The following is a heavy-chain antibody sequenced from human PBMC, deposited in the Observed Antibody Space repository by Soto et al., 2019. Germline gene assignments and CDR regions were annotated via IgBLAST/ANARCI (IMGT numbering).Heavy chain of an antibody. D-gene: IGHD3-16*01. CDR2: ISHSGST. CDR3: ARAVAPYLGTWFDP. CDR1: GGSISSGNSYS. V-gene: IGHV4-30-2*01. J-gene: IGHJ5*02. Sequence: QLQLQESGSGLVKPSQTLSLTCAVSGGSISSGNSYSWSWIRQPPGKGLEWIGSISHSGSTSYNPSLKGRVTMSVDKSKNQFSLNLSSVTAADMAVYYCARAVAPYLGTWFDPWVQGTLVIVSS.